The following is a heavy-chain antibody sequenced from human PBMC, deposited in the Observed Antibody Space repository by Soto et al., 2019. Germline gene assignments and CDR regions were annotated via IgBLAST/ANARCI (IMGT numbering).Heavy chain of an antibody. CDR3: SRQAYNWFDP. Sequence: QVQLVESGGGVVQPGRSLRLSCAASGFTFSSYGMHWVRQAPGKGLEWVAVIWYDGSNKDYADSVKGRFTISRDNSKNTLYMQMNSLRAEDAAVYYCSRQAYNWFDPWGQGTLVTVS. J-gene: IGHJ5*02. CDR1: GFTFSSYG. V-gene: IGHV3-33*01. CDR2: IWYDGSNK.